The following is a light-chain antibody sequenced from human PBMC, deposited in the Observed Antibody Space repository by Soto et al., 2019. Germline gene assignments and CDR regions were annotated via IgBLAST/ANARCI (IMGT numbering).Light chain of an antibody. CDR3: SSYTFSSTLVV. CDR1: SSDVGGYNF. Sequence: QSALTQPASLSGSPGQSITISCTGTSSDVGGYNFVSWYQQHPGKAPRLIIFEVNNQPSGVSDRFSGSKSGNTASLTISGLQAEDEADYYCSSYTFSSTLVVFGGGTKLTVL. J-gene: IGLJ3*02. CDR2: EVN. V-gene: IGLV2-14*01.